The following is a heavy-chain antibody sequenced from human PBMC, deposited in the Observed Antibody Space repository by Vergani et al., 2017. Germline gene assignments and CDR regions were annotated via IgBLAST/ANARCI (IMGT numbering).Heavy chain of an antibody. CDR2: INHSGST. V-gene: IGHV4-34*10. J-gene: IGHJ6*03. CDR1: GFTVSSNY. CDR3: ARYSQLGVVGYMDV. D-gene: IGHD2-2*01. Sequence: VQLVESGGGLVQPGGSLRLSCAASGFTVSSNYMSWVRQAPGKGLEWIGEINHSGSTNYNPSLKSRVTISVDTSKNQFSLKLSSVTAADTAVYYCARYSQLGVVGYMDVWGKGTTVTVSS.